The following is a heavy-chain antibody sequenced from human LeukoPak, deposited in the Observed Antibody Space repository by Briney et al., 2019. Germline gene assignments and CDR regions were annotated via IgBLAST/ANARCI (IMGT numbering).Heavy chain of an antibody. CDR2: INLGGHT. CDR1: GVSFSGYY. D-gene: IGHD5-12*01. Sequence: SETLSLTCAVCGVSFSGYYWSWIRQPPGQGLEWIGSINLGGHTYYNPSLKSRLIMSVDTSRNQFSLRLSSVTATDTAVYYCARQVATKGEWAFDVWGQGTRVIASS. V-gene: IGHV4-34*10. CDR3: ARQVATKGEWAFDV. J-gene: IGHJ3*01.